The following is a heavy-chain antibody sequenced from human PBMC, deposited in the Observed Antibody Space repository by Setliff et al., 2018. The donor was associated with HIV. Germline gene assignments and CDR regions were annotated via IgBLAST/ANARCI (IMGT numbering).Heavy chain of an antibody. CDR1: GGSFSGPFTSGGSLSGHF. Sequence: SETLSLTCAVYGGSFSGPFTSGGSLSGHFWSWIRQSPGKGLEWIGNVYYDGTTYYNPSLKSRVTLSVDTSKNQFSLELSSVTASDTAVYRCASLYYISSWTSYFDSWGQGTLVTVSS. V-gene: IGHV4-39*01. J-gene: IGHJ4*02. CDR3: ASLYYISSWTSYFDS. CDR2: VYYDGTT. D-gene: IGHD3-10*01.